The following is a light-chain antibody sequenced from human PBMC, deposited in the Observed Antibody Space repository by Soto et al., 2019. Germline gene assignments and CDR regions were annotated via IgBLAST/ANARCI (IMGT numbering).Light chain of an antibody. CDR1: QSVSSN. Sequence: ASQSVSSNLAWYQQKPGQAPRLLIYGASTRATGIPDRFSGSGSGTDFALSLRCLESEDFAVYFCQDYRRSPGTLGQGTKVDIK. J-gene: IGKJ1*01. CDR3: QDYRRSPGT. CDR2: GAS. V-gene: IGKV3-20*01.